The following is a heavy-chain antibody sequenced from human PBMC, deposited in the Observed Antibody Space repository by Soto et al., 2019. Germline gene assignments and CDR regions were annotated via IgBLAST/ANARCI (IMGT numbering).Heavy chain of an antibody. CDR1: GFTFNNFA. CDR2: ISGGGDAT. V-gene: IGHV3-23*01. CDR3: AKNILSSSGFDY. D-gene: IGHD6-6*01. J-gene: IGHJ4*02. Sequence: EVQVLESGGGLVQPGGSLRLSCAATGFTFNNFAMNWVRQGPGKGLEWVSGISGGGDATRYADSVKGRFTISRANAESMVYLDMYSLIPDDTAIYYCAKNILSSSGFDYWCQGTPVTVSS.